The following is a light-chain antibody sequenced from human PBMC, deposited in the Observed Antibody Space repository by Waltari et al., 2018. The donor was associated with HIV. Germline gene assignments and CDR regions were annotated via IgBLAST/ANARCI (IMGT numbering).Light chain of an antibody. Sequence: DIVMTLSPDSMAVPLGERATVHCKSSHSILYNFNNRTCLAWYQQKPGQPPKSLIYWASTRASGVPDRFSGSGSAADFTLTISDLQAEDVAVYYCQQYYGSPRTFGQGTRLEIK. V-gene: IGKV4-1*01. CDR1: HSILYNFNNRTC. J-gene: IGKJ1*01. CDR3: QQYYGSPRT. CDR2: WAS.